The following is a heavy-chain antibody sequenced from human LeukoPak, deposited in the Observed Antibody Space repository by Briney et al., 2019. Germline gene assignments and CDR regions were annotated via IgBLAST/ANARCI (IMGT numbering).Heavy chain of an antibody. Sequence: ALRQSCMASGFTFVDYFMSWVGQAPGRGRAGVGLIKCKGYDGTAEYAASVKGRFAISRDESKSIAYLQMNSLKTEDTAVYYCTRWTHISGNWHRDVWGQGTLVTVSS. J-gene: IGHJ4*02. CDR2: IKCKGYDGTA. D-gene: IGHD2-21*01. CDR3: TRWTHISGNWHRDV. CDR1: GFTFVDYF. V-gene: IGHV3-49*04.